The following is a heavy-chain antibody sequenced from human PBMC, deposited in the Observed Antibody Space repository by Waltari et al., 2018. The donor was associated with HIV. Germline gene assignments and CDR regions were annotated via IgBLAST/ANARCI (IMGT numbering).Heavy chain of an antibody. CDR2: VKSETDGGTT. V-gene: IGHV3-15*01. CDR1: GFTFTNAW. Sequence: EVQLVESGGGLVKPGGSLRLSCAASGFTFTNAWMGWVRQAPGKVLEWVGRVKSETDGGTTDYAAPVKGRFTISRDDSKNTLYLQMNSLKTEDTAVYYCTTGDIVVVTDYWGQGTLVTVSS. J-gene: IGHJ4*02. D-gene: IGHD2-21*02. CDR3: TTGDIVVVTDY.